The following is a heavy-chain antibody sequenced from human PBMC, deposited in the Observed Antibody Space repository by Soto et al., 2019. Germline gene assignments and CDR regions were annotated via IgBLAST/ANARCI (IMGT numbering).Heavy chain of an antibody. Sequence: EVQVGESWGGLVRPGGSLRLSCNFTFSMYSMSWVRQAAGKGLEWVAAISSGSAYIKYADSVKGRFSISRDNAKNSVSLQRNRLRAEDTAMYYGTRDQGGSYDNWFDPWGRGTLVTVSS. CDR2: ISSGSAYI. V-gene: IGHV3-21*01. CDR1: TFSMYS. D-gene: IGHD1-26*01. J-gene: IGHJ5*02. CDR3: TRDQGGSYDNWFDP.